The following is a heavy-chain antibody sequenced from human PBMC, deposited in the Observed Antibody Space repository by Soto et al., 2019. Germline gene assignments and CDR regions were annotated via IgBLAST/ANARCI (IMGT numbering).Heavy chain of an antibody. CDR3: AKFRGLLLWFGEGFDP. D-gene: IGHD3-10*01. J-gene: IGHJ5*02. Sequence: EVQLLESGGGLVQPGGSLRLSCAASGFTFSSYAMSWVRQAPGKGLEWVSAISGSGGSTYYADSVKGRFTISRDNSKNALYLQMNSLRAEDTAVYYCAKFRGLLLWFGEGFDPWGQGTLVTVSS. V-gene: IGHV3-23*01. CDR2: ISGSGGST. CDR1: GFTFSSYA.